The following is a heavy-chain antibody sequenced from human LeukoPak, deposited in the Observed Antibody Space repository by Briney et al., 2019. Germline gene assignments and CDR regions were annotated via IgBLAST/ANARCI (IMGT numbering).Heavy chain of an antibody. CDR3: AKAGFYDSSGYYYTQLFDY. CDR2: ISGSGGST. Sequence: GGSLRLSCAASGFTFSSYAMSWVRQAPGKGLEWVSAISGSGGSTYYADSVKGRFTISRDNSKNTLYLQMNSLRAEDTAVYYCAKAGFYDSSGYYYTQLFDYWGQGTLVTVSS. CDR1: GFTFSSYA. D-gene: IGHD3-22*01. J-gene: IGHJ4*02. V-gene: IGHV3-23*01.